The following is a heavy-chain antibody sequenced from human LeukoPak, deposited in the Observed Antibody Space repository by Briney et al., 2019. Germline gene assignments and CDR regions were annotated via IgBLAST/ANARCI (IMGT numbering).Heavy chain of an antibody. Sequence: SVKVSCKASGGTFSSYAISRVRQAPGQGLEWMGGIIPIFGTANYAQKFQGRVTITTDESTSTAYMELSSLRSEDTAVYYCARVEYGSGTQRWYFDYWGQGTLVTVSS. J-gene: IGHJ4*02. CDR1: GGTFSSYA. V-gene: IGHV1-69*05. CDR2: IIPIFGTA. D-gene: IGHD3-10*01. CDR3: ARVEYGSGTQRWYFDY.